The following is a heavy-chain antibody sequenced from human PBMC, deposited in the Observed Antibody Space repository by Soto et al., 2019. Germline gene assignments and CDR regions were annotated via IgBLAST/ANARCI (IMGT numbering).Heavy chain of an antibody. J-gene: IGHJ3*02. CDR1: GDSVSSNSAA. D-gene: IGHD1-26*01. V-gene: IGHV6-1*01. CDR2: TYYRSKWYN. CDR3: ARAQIPYLGGSYSFGVGAFDI. Sequence: SQTLSLTCAISGDSVSSNSAAWNWIRQSPSRGLEWLGRTYYRSKWYNDYAVSVKSRITINPDTSKNQFSLQLNSVTPEDTAVYYCARAQIPYLGGSYSFGVGAFDIWGQGTMVTVSS.